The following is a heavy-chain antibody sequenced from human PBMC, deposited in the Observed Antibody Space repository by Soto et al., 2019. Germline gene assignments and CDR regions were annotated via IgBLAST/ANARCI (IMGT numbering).Heavy chain of an antibody. D-gene: IGHD1-26*01. CDR3: AKDMTVGDTSWFDP. Sequence: VQLVESGGGLVQPGGSLRLSCAASGFTFSSYGMHWVRQAPGKGLEWVAVISYDGSNKYYADSVKGRFTISRDNSKNTLYLQMNSLRAEDTAVYYCAKDMTVGDTSWFDPWGQGTLVTVSS. CDR1: GFTFSSYG. J-gene: IGHJ5*02. CDR2: ISYDGSNK. V-gene: IGHV3-30*18.